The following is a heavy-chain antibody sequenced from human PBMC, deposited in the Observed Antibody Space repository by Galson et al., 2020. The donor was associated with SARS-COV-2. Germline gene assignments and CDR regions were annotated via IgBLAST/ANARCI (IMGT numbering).Heavy chain of an antibody. D-gene: IGHD6-19*01. CDR1: GFTFSDYA. J-gene: IGHJ4*02. CDR2: LSSDGGTS. V-gene: IGHV3-64D*06. CDR3: LAYSSTRRNY. Sequence: GGSLRLSCSSSGFTFSDYAMHWVRQAPGKGLEYVSALSSDGGTSFYADSLNGRSAMSRDNSKNTFYLQMTGLRIEDTALFYCLAYSSTRRNYWGQGTRVTFSS.